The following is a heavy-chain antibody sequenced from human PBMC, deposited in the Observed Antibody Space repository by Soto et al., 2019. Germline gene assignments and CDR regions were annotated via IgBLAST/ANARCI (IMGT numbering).Heavy chain of an antibody. CDR2: INAGNGNT. D-gene: IGHD6-19*01. J-gene: IGHJ4*02. V-gene: IGHV1-3*05. CDR1: GYTFIGYA. Sequence: QVQLVQSGAEEKKPGASVKVSCKASGYTFIGYAMHWLGQPPDKGLEWMGWINAGNGNTKYSQKFQGRVTITRDTSASTAYMELSSLRSEDTAVYYCARAVAVAADFDYWGQGTLVTVSS. CDR3: ARAVAVAADFDY.